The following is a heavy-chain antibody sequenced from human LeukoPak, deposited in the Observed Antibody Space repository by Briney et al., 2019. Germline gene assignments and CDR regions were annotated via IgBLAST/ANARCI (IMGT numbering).Heavy chain of an antibody. D-gene: IGHD2-15*01. Sequence: GASVKVSCKASGYTFTSYYMHWVRQAPGQGLEWMGIINPSGGSTSYAQKFQGRVTMTRDTSTSTVYMELSSLRSEDTAVYYCARKNRYCSGGSCYFRWFDPWGQGTLVTVSS. CDR2: INPSGGST. CDR1: GYTFTSYY. V-gene: IGHV1-46*01. CDR3: ARKNRYCSGGSCYFRWFDP. J-gene: IGHJ5*02.